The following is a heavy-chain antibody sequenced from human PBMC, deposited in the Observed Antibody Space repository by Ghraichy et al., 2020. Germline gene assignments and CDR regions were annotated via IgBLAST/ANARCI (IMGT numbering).Heavy chain of an antibody. CDR1: GFTFSSYG. Sequence: GGSLRLSCAASGFTFSSYGMHWVRQAPGKGLEWVAVIWYDGSNKYYADSVKGRFTISRDNSKNTLYLQMNSLRAEDTAVYYCARERDSHRSRYFDYWGQGTLVTVSS. J-gene: IGHJ4*02. CDR2: IWYDGSNK. CDR3: ARERDSHRSRYFDY. V-gene: IGHV3-33*01. D-gene: IGHD3-22*01.